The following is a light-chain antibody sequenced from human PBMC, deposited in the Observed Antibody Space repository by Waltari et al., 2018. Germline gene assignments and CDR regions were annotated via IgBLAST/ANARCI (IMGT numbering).Light chain of an antibody. Sequence: QSALTQPASVSGSPGQSITISCTGTSSDVGAYNYVAWYQQHPGMAPKLMIYEGNTRPSGVSHRFSGAKSGNTASLTIAGLQAEDEADYFCNSYTSSTTQVFGTGTKVTVL. J-gene: IGLJ1*01. CDR2: EGN. CDR3: NSYTSSTTQV. CDR1: SSDVGAYNY. V-gene: IGLV2-14*01.